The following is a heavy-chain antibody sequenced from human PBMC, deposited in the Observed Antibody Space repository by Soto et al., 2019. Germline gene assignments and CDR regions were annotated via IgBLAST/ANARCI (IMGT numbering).Heavy chain of an antibody. J-gene: IGHJ2*01. Sequence: EVQLLESGGGLVQPGGSVRLSCAASGLTFGNYAMSWVRQAPGKGLEWVSAISGDSGRTYYADSVKGRFTISRDNSKNTLYLQMNTLRAEDTAVYYCAVTPNCGRDCSAASYWYFDIWGRGTLVTASS. CDR3: AVTPNCGRDCSAASYWYFDI. V-gene: IGHV3-23*01. D-gene: IGHD2-21*02. CDR1: GLTFGNYA. CDR2: ISGDSGRT.